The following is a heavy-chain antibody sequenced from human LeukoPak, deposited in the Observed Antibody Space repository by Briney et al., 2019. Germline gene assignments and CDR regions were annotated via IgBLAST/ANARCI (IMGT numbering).Heavy chain of an antibody. CDR1: GDSIISYY. V-gene: IGHV4-4*07. CDR2: MITSGGT. J-gene: IGHJ4*02. Sequence: SETLSLTCTVSGDSIISYYWSWIRQPAGKGLEWIGRMITSGGTDYNPSLKSRLTISLDMSKNQFSLKLNSVTAADTAVYYCARAFREGGGYDYGLEHWGQGILVSVSS. CDR3: ARAFREGGGYDYGLEH. D-gene: IGHD5-12*01.